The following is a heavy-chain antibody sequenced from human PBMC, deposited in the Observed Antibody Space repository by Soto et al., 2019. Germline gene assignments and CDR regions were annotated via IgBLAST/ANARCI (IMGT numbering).Heavy chain of an antibody. Sequence: EVQLLESGGGLVQPGGSLRLSCASSGFTFSSYGMTWVRRPPGKGLEWVSAINGSGAATYYADSVQGRFTISRDNSNNTLYLQMNSLRAEDTAVYSCAKVLYGVVTYFDSWGQGTLVTVSS. J-gene: IGHJ4*02. V-gene: IGHV3-23*01. CDR2: INGSGAAT. CDR3: AKVLYGVVTYFDS. D-gene: IGHD3-3*01. CDR1: GFTFSSYG.